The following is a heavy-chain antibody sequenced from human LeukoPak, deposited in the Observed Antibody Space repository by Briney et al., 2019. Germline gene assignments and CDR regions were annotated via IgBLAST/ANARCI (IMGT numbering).Heavy chain of an antibody. Sequence: GGSLRLSFAASGFSFSSYSINWVRQAPGKGLEWVSYISGSGNAKHYTDSVKGRFTISRDNAKNALYLQMNSLRAEDTAVYFCARDYLYAFDYWGQGTLVTVSS. CDR1: GFSFSSYS. D-gene: IGHD2-2*01. CDR3: ARDYLYAFDY. CDR2: ISGSGNAK. V-gene: IGHV3-48*01. J-gene: IGHJ4*02.